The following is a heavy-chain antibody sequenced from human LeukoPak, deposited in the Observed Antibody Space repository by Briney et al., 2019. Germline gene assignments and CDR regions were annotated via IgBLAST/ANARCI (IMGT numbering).Heavy chain of an antibody. CDR1: GGSISSGGYY. J-gene: IGHJ4*02. D-gene: IGHD3-22*01. CDR3: ARESKAYYYDGRDDY. CDR2: IYYSGST. V-gene: IGHV4-31*03. Sequence: SETLSLTCTVSGGSISSGGYYWSWISQHPGMGLEWIGYIYYSGSTYYNPSLKSRVTISVDTSKNQFSLKLSSVTAADTAVYYCARESKAYYYDGRDDYWGQGTQVTVSS.